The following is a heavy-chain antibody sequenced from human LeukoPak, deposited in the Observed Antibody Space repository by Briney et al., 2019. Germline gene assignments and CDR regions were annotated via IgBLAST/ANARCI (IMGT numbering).Heavy chain of an antibody. Sequence: GGSLRLSCAASGFTFSSYSMNWDRQAPGKGLEWVSSISSSSSYIYYADSVKGRFTISRDNAKNSLYLQMNSLRAEDMAVYYCARALYGSADADYWGQGTLVTVSS. J-gene: IGHJ4*02. CDR1: GFTFSSYS. CDR3: ARALYGSADADY. CDR2: ISSSSSYI. V-gene: IGHV3-21*01. D-gene: IGHD3-10*01.